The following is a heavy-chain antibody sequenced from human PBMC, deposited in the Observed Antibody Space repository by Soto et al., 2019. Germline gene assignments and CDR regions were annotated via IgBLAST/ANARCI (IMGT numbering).Heavy chain of an antibody. J-gene: IGHJ4*02. CDR3: AKGYKYDTSGNPDY. CDR2: INWNSGGI. D-gene: IGHD3-22*01. CDR1: GFTFDDYA. V-gene: IGHV3-9*01. Sequence: LRLSCAASGFTFDDYAMHWVRQAPGKGLEWVSGINWNSGGIGYADSVEGRFTISRDNAKNSLYLQMNSLRTEDTALYYCAKGYKYDTSGNPDYWGQGTLVTVSS.